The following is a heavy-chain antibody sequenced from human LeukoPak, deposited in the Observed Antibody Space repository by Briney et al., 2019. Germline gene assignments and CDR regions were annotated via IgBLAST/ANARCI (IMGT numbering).Heavy chain of an antibody. CDR3: ARHADSSGTFDY. D-gene: IGHD3-22*01. CDR2: IYYSGNT. CDR1: GGSISSYH. J-gene: IGHJ4*02. Sequence: SETLSLTCTVSGGSISSYHWSWIRQPPGKGLEWIGYIYYSGNTNYNPSLKSRVTISVDTSKNQFSLKLSSVTAADTAVYYCARHADSSGTFDYWGQGTLVTVSS. V-gene: IGHV4-59*08.